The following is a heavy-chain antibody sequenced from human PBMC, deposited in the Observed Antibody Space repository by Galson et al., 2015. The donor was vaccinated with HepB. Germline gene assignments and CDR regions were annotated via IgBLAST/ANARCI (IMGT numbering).Heavy chain of an antibody. Sequence: SLRLSCAASGFTFSSYAMSWVRQAPGKGLEWVSAISGSGGSTYYADSVKGRFTISRDNSKNTLYLQMDSLRAEDTAVYYCAKRLGAAAGFDYWGQGTLVTVSS. D-gene: IGHD6-13*01. V-gene: IGHV3-23*01. CDR2: ISGSGGST. J-gene: IGHJ4*02. CDR3: AKRLGAAAGFDY. CDR1: GFTFSSYA.